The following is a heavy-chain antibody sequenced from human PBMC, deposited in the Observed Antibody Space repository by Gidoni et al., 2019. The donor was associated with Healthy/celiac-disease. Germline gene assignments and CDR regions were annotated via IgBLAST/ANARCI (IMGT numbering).Heavy chain of an antibody. J-gene: IGHJ6*02. CDR2: IIPIFGTA. Sequence: QVQLVQSGAEVKKPGSSVTVSCKASGGTFSSYAISGVRQAPGQGLEWMGGIIPIFGTANYAQKFQGRVTITADESTSTAYMELSSLRSEDTAVYYCARGLSGSYYEDPYYYYYGMDVWGQGTTVTVSS. CDR1: GGTFSSYA. CDR3: ARGLSGSYYEDPYYYYYGMDV. V-gene: IGHV1-69*01. D-gene: IGHD1-26*01.